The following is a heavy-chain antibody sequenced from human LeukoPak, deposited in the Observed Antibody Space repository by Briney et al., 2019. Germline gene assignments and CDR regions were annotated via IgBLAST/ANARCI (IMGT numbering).Heavy chain of an antibody. CDR2: INSDGSST. CDR3: AELGITMIGGV. V-gene: IGHV3-74*01. D-gene: IGHD3-10*02. J-gene: IGHJ6*04. Sequence: GGSLRLSCAASGFTFSSYWMHWVRQAPGKGLVWVSRINSDGSSTSYADSVKGRFTISRDNAKNTLYLQMNSLRAEDTAVYYCAELGITMIGGVWGKGTTVTVSS. CDR1: GFTFSSYW.